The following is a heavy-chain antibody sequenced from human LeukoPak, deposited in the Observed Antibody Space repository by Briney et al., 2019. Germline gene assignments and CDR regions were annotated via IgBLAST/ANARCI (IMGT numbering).Heavy chain of an antibody. CDR1: GYTFTGYH. J-gene: IGHJ4*02. CDR2: INPNSGGT. Sequence: ASVKVSCKASGYTFTGYHIHWVRQAPGQGLEWMGRINPNSGGTNYAQKFQGRVTMTRDTSISTAYMELSRLRSDDTAVYYCASIEVVVVIRDQRWLQSTLDYWGQGTLVTVSS. V-gene: IGHV1-2*06. CDR3: ASIEVVVVIRDQRWLQSTLDY. D-gene: IGHD3-22*01.